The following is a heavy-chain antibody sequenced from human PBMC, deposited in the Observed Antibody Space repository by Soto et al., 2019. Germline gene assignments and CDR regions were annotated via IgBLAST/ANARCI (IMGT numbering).Heavy chain of an antibody. CDR1: GYTLTELS. Sequence: ASVKVSCKVSGYTLTELSMHWVRQAPGKGLEWMGGFDPEDGETIYAQKFQGRVTMTEDTSTDTAYMELSSLRSEDTAVYYCATDQVGDYLFDYWGQGTLVTVSS. CDR2: FDPEDGET. J-gene: IGHJ4*02. D-gene: IGHD4-17*01. CDR3: ATDQVGDYLFDY. V-gene: IGHV1-24*01.